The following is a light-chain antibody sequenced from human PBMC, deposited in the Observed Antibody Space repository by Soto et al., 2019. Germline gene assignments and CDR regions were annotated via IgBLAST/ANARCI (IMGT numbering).Light chain of an antibody. V-gene: IGKV1-5*03. CDR2: KSS. CDR1: QSVSIW. Sequence: DIQMTQAPASLPSXXGEGVTISCRASQSVSIWLAWYQQKPGRAPKLLIYKSSILESGVPSRFSGSGSGTEFTLTISSLQPDDFATYYCQQFNTSPWTFGQGTKVDIK. CDR3: QQFNTSPWT. J-gene: IGKJ1*01.